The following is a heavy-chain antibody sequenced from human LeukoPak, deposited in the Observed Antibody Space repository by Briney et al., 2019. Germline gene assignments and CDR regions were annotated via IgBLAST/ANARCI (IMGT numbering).Heavy chain of an antibody. Sequence: ASVKVSCKASGGTFSSYAISWVRQAPGQGLEWMGGIIPIFGTANYAQKFQGRVTLTRDMSTSTDYLELSSLRSEDTAVYYCARGPRITLIRGGQWYYYMDVWGKGTTVTISS. CDR3: ARGPRITLIRGGQWYYYMDV. CDR2: IIPIFGTA. CDR1: GGTFSSYA. D-gene: IGHD3-10*01. V-gene: IGHV1-69*05. J-gene: IGHJ6*03.